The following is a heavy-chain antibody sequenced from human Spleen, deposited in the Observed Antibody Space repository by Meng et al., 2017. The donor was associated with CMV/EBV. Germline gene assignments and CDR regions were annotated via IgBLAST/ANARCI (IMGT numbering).Heavy chain of an antibody. J-gene: IGHJ6*02. Sequence: SETLSLTCTVSGDSVSSGSYYWSWIRQPLGKGLEWIGYIYNSGSTTYNPSLKSRGTILVDTSKNQFSLKLSSVTAADTAVYYCAGASSSFSYHYYDMDVWGQGTTVTVSS. V-gene: IGHV4-61*01. CDR1: GDSVSSGSYY. D-gene: IGHD6-6*01. CDR3: AGASSSFSYHYYDMDV. CDR2: IYNSGST.